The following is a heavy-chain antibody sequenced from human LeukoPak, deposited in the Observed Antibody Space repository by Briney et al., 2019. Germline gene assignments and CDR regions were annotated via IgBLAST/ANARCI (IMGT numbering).Heavy chain of an antibody. D-gene: IGHD2-15*01. Sequence: TSETLSLTCTVSDGSIGGYYWSWIRQPPGKGLEWIGYIRYSGSTNYNPSLKSRVTISLDTSKNQFSLKLSSVTAADTAVYYCARHFCSGGSCNFDYWGQGTLVTVSS. CDR2: IRYSGST. CDR1: DGSIGGYY. CDR3: ARHFCSGGSCNFDY. V-gene: IGHV4-59*08. J-gene: IGHJ4*02.